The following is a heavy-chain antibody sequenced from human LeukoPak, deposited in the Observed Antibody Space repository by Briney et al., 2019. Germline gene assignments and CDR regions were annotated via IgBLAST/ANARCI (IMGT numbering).Heavy chain of an antibody. CDR3: ARETVTAAGTWFDP. D-gene: IGHD6-13*01. V-gene: IGHV4-4*07. J-gene: IGHJ5*02. CDR1: GGSFSGYY. Sequence: PSETLSLTCAVYGGSFSGYYWSWVRQPAGKGLEWIGRVYTSGSTNYSPSLKSRVTLSVDMSKNQFSLTLRSVTAADTAVYYCARETVTAAGTWFDPWGQGTLVTVSS. CDR2: VYTSGST.